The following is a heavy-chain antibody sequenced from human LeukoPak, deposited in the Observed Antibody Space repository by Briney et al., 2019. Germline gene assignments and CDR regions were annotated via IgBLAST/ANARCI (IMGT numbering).Heavy chain of an antibody. D-gene: IGHD6-13*01. V-gene: IGHV1-18*01. CDR1: GYTFTSYG. CDR2: ISAYNVNK. Sequence: ASLKVSCKASGYTFTSYGISWVRQAPGQGLEWMGWISAYNVNKNYAQTLQGGVTMTTDTSTSTAYMELRSLRSDDTAVYYCARGIAAAGIGDEYYFDYWGQGTLVTVSS. J-gene: IGHJ4*02. CDR3: ARGIAAAGIGDEYYFDY.